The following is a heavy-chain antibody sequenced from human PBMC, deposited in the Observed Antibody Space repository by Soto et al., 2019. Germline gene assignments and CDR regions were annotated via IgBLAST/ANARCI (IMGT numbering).Heavy chain of an antibody. J-gene: IGHJ3*02. D-gene: IGHD6-19*01. Sequence: PSETLSLTCTVSGGSISSYYWSWIRQPPGKGLEWIGYIYYSGSTNYNPSLKSRVTISVDTSKNQFSLKLSSVTAADTAVYYCARGVSIAVAGRAHDAFDIWGQGTMVTVSS. CDR3: ARGVSIAVAGRAHDAFDI. V-gene: IGHV4-59*01. CDR1: GGSISSYY. CDR2: IYYSGST.